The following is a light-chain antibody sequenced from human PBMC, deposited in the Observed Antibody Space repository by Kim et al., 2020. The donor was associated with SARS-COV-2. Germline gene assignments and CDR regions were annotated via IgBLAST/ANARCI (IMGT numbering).Light chain of an antibody. CDR2: LHN. CDR1: NPNIGSQT. V-gene: IGLV1-44*01. J-gene: IGLJ2*01. Sequence: GHGVTTSCAGSNPNIGSQTVNWYQQLPGTVPKLLIYLHNQRPSGVPDRFSGSKSGTSASLAISGLQSEDEADYYCAAWDVNLNAVVFGGGTKLTVL. CDR3: AAWDVNLNAVV.